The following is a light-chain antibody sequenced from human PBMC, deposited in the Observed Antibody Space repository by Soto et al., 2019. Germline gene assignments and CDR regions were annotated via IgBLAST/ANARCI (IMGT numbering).Light chain of an antibody. CDR2: DVS. Sequence: QSALTQPRSVSGSPGQSVTISCTGSSSDVGAYNFVSWYQQHPGKAPKFMIYDVSKRPSGVPDRFSGSKSGNTASLTISGLQAEDEADYYCCSYAGSYTDVFGTGTKLTVL. J-gene: IGLJ1*01. CDR3: CSYAGSYTDV. CDR1: SSDVGAYNF. V-gene: IGLV2-11*01.